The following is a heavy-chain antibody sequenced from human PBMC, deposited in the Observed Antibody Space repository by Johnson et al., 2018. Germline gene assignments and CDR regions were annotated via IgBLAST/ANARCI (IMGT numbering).Heavy chain of an antibody. CDR1: GFTFSSYA. V-gene: IGHV3-23*04. D-gene: IGHD3-22*01. CDR3: ARGRDDSSGSDALDI. Sequence: VQLVESGGGLVQPGGSLRLSCAASGFTFSSYAMAWVRQAPGKGLEWVSVSSGSGGSTYYADSVKGRFTLPRDNSKNTLYLQMNSLRAEDTAVYYCARGRDDSSGSDALDIWGQGTMVTVSS. J-gene: IGHJ3*02. CDR2: SSGSGGST.